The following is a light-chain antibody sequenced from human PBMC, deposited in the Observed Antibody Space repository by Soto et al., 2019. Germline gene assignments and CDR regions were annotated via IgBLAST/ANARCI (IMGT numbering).Light chain of an antibody. CDR1: QSISSE. J-gene: IGKJ2*01. CDR2: GAS. Sequence: EIVMTQSPATLSVSPGERATLSCRASQSISSELAWYQQKPGQPPRVLIYGASTRANGVPARFTGSGSGSDFTLTISGLQSEDFAVYYCQQGHNWPLTFGQGTRLEI. CDR3: QQGHNWPLT. V-gene: IGKV3-15*01.